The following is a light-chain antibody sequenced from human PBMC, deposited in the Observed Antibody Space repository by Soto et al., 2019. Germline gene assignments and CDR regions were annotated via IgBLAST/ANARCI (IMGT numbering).Light chain of an antibody. V-gene: IGKV3-11*01. Sequence: EIVLTQSPATLSLSPGERATLSCRASQSVSSYLAWYQQKPGQAPRLLIYDASTRATGIPARFSGSGSGTDFTLTISSLEPEDFAVYYCQQHSNWPLTFGQGTKLEIK. J-gene: IGKJ2*01. CDR2: DAS. CDR1: QSVSSY. CDR3: QQHSNWPLT.